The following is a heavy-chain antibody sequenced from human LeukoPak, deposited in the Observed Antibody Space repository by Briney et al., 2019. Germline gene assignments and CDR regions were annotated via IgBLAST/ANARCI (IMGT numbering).Heavy chain of an antibody. J-gene: IGHJ3*02. D-gene: IGHD3-22*01. CDR1: GFTFSSYG. V-gene: IGHV3-30*03. Sequence: GGSLRLSCAASGFTFSSYGLHWVRQAPGKGLEWVAVISYDGSNKFYADSVRGRFTISRDNSKNTLYLQMNSLRAEDTAVYYCARQYDSSGYSAFDIWGQGTMVTVSS. CDR2: ISYDGSNK. CDR3: ARQYDSSGYSAFDI.